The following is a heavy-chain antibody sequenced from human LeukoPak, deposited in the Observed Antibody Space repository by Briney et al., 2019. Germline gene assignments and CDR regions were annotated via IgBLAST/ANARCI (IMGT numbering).Heavy chain of an antibody. CDR3: ARASIIASDFDY. CDR2: IYYSGST. J-gene: IGHJ4*02. CDR1: GGSVSSGSYY. D-gene: IGHD1-14*01. V-gene: IGHV4-61*01. Sequence: PSETLSLTCTVSGGSVSSGSYYWSWIRQPPGKGLEWIGYIYYSGSTNYNPSLKSRVTISVDTSKNQFSLKLSSVTAADTAVYYCARASIIASDFDYWGQGTLVTVSS.